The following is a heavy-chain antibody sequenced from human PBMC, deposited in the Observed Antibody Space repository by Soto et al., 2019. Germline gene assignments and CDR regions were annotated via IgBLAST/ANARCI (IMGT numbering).Heavy chain of an antibody. CDR3: ARDKGRYYYYGIDV. Sequence: QVQLVESGGGVVQPGRSLRLSCAASGFTFSSYGMHWVRQAPGKGLEWVAVIWYDGSNKYYADSVKGRFTISRDNSKNRLYLQMYSLRAEDTAVYYCARDKGRYYYYGIDVWGQGTTVTVSS. J-gene: IGHJ6*02. CDR2: IWYDGSNK. V-gene: IGHV3-33*01. CDR1: GFTFSSYG.